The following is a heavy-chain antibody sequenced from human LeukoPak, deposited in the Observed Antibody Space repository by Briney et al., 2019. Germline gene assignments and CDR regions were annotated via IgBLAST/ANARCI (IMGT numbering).Heavy chain of an antibody. Sequence: PETLSLTCAVYAGSFTGYYWRWVRQPQGKGREWMGEINHSGSTNYNPSLKSRVTISVDASKTQFSLKLSSVTPADTAVYYCARHYCSGGSCTFDDWGQGTLVTVYS. CDR2: INHSGST. CDR3: ARHYCSGGSCTFDD. CDR1: AGSFTGYY. D-gene: IGHD2-15*01. J-gene: IGHJ4*02. V-gene: IGHV4-34*01.